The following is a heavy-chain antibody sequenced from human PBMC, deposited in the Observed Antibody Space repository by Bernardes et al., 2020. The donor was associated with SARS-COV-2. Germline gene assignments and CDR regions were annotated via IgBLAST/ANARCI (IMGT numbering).Heavy chain of an antibody. CDR2: IYPGYSDT. CDR3: ARRRYGDFGVDV. Sequence: GEYLKSSRKGSDYTFTHCWIGWVLTIPGKCMEWMWIIYPGYSDTKYSPSFQGRVTISSDKSVNTAYLQWSSLKASDTAIYYCARRRYGDFGVDVWGQGTTVTVSS. V-gene: IGHV5-51*01. CDR1: DYTFTHCW. D-gene: IGHD4-17*01. J-gene: IGHJ6*02.